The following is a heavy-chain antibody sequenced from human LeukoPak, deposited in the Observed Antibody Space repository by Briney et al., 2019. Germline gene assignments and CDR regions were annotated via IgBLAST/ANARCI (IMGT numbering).Heavy chain of an antibody. D-gene: IGHD6-13*01. CDR3: ATYSSSWYGFDY. J-gene: IGHJ4*02. Sequence: PSETLSLTCTVCGGSISSYYWSWIRQPPGKGLEWIGYIYYSGSTNYNPSLKSRVTISVDTSKNQFSLKLSSVTAADTAVYYCATYSSSWYGFDYWGQGTLVTVSS. CDR2: IYYSGST. CDR1: GGSISSYY. V-gene: IGHV4-59*08.